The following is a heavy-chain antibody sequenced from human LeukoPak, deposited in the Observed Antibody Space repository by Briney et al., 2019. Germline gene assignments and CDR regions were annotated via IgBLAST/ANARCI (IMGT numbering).Heavy chain of an antibody. CDR2: VSYDGGDK. CDR1: GFTFSSFA. V-gene: IGHV3-30*04. D-gene: IGHD3-22*01. CDR3: ARDQHYYDSTGSRFVY. Sequence: PGGSLRLSCTVSGFTFSSFAMHWVRQAPGKGLEWVAAVSYDGGDKNIADSVKGRFTISRDNSKRTLYLQMNSLRGEDTAVYYCARDQHYYDSTGSRFVYWGQGTLVTVSS. J-gene: IGHJ4*02.